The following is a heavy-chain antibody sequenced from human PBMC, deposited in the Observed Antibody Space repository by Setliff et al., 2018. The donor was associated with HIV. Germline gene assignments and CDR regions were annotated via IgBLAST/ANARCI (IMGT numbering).Heavy chain of an antibody. V-gene: IGHV4-59*01. CDR2: IYYSGST. CDR3: ARTSGGDRLNWFDP. CDR1: GFSFSRYN. D-gene: IGHD3-10*01. J-gene: IGHJ5*02. Sequence: PGGSLRLSCAASGFSFSRYNMHWVRQPPGKGLEWIGYIYYSGSTTYNPSLKGRVTISVDTSKNQFSLRLRSVTAADTAVYYCARTSGGDRLNWFDPWGQGTLVTAPQ.